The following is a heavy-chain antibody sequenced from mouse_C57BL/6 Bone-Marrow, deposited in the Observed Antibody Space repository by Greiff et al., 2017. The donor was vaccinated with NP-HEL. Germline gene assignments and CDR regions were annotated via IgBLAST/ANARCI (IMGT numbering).Heavy chain of an antibody. J-gene: IGHJ1*03. V-gene: IGHV1-18*01. CDR2: INPNNGGT. CDR3: GRERNLTGRRYWYFDV. D-gene: IGHD4-1*01. Sequence: VQLQQSGPELVKPGASVKIPCKASGYTFTDYNMDWVKQSHGKSLEWIGDINPNNGGTIYNQKFKGKATLTVDKSSSTAYMELRSLTSEDTAVXYCGRERNLTGRRYWYFDVWGTGPTVPVPS. CDR1: GYTFTDYN.